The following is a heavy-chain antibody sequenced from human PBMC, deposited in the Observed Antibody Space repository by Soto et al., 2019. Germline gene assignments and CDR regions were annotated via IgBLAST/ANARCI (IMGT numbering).Heavy chain of an antibody. CDR1: GGSIDSGDYY. CDR3: ARVRAPADITMPFDP. V-gene: IGHV4-61*08. D-gene: IGHD3-10*01. Sequence: PSETLSLTCTVSGGSIDSGDYYWSWIRQPPGKGLEWIGYVYYSGTTNHDPFLKSRVTLSLDKSKNQFSLKMNSVTAADTAVYYCARVRAPADITMPFDPWGQGTLVTVSS. J-gene: IGHJ5*02. CDR2: VYYSGTT.